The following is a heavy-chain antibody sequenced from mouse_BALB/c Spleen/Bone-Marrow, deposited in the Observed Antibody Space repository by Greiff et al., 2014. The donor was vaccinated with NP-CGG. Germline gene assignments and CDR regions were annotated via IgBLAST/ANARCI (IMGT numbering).Heavy chain of an antibody. CDR2: ISSGGSYT. Sequence: DVHLVESGGDLVKPGGSLKLSCAASGFTFSNYGMSWVRQTPDKRLEWVATISSGGSYTYYPDSLKGRFTISRDNAKNTQYLQMSSLKSEDTAMYYCASPHYYDSSPWWYFDVWGAGTTVTVSS. D-gene: IGHD1-1*01. V-gene: IGHV5-6*01. CDR3: ASPHYYDSSPWWYFDV. J-gene: IGHJ1*01. CDR1: GFTFSNYG.